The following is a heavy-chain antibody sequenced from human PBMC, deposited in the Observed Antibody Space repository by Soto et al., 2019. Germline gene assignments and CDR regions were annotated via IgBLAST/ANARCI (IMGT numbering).Heavy chain of an antibody. CDR2: MNPGSGDT. J-gene: IGHJ5*02. V-gene: IGHV1-8*01. D-gene: IGHD3-16*01. CDR3: ARTETFGSLNWFDP. Sequence: ASVKVSCKASGYSFTNNDVSWVRQATGQGLEWMGWMNPGSGDTGYAQKFQGRVTMTRDISIATAYMELSSLRSDDTAIYYCARTETFGSLNWFDPWGQGTLVTVSS. CDR1: GYSFTNND.